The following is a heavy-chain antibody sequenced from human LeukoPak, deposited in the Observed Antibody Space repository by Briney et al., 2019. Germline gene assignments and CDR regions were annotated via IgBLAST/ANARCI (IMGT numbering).Heavy chain of an antibody. J-gene: IGHJ4*02. CDR1: AYAFTTYY. CDR2: INPSNGYT. Sequence: ASVKVSCKASAYAFTTYYIHWVRQAPGQGLEWMGLINPSNGYTDYAQRFQGRVTMTRDTSTTTVYMGLSSLRSEDTAVYYCARGGLMGAPGQRYEFWGQGTLVTVSS. V-gene: IGHV1-46*01. D-gene: IGHD3-9*01. CDR3: ARGGLMGAPGQRYEF.